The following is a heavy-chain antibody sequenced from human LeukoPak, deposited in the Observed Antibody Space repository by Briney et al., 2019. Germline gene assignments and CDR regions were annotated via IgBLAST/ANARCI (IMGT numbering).Heavy chain of an antibody. CDR2: ISSSSSYI. D-gene: IGHD6-13*01. J-gene: IGHJ4*02. CDR3: ARMYSSSWYYDY. CDR1: RFTFSSYS. Sequence: PGGSLRLSCAASRFTFSSYSMNWVRQAPGKGLEWVSSISSSSSYIYYADSVKGRFTISRDNAKNSLYLQMNSLRAEDTAVYYCARMYSSSWYYDYWGQGTLVTVSS. V-gene: IGHV3-21*01.